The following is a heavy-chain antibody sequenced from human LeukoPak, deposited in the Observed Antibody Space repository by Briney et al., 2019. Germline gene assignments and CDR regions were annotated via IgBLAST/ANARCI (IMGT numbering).Heavy chain of an antibody. Sequence: SETLSLTCTVSGGSISSYYWSWIRQPPGKGLEWIGYIYYSGSTNYNPSLKSRVTISVDTSKNQFSLKLSSVTAADTAVYYCAKQGRQIPFGGVVAIAPFDIWGQGTMVTVSS. CDR1: GGSISSYY. V-gene: IGHV4-59*08. J-gene: IGHJ3*02. CDR2: IYYSGST. CDR3: AKQGRQIPFGGVVAIAPFDI. D-gene: IGHD3-16*02.